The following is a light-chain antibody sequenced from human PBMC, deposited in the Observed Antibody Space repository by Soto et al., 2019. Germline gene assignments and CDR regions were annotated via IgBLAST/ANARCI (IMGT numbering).Light chain of an antibody. J-gene: IGLJ3*02. CDR3: SSYTSSSTRV. CDR2: EVS. Sequence: QSALTQPASVSGSPGQSITISCTGTSSDVGGYNYVSWYQQHPDKAPKLMIYEVSNRPSGVSNRFSGSKSGNTASLTISGLQAEDEADYCCSSYTSSSTRVFGGGTKLTVL. V-gene: IGLV2-14*01. CDR1: SSDVGGYNY.